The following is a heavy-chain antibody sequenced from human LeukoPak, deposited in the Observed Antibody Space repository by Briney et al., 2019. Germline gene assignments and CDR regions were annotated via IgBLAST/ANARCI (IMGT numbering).Heavy chain of an antibody. CDR1: GFTFSSYA. J-gene: IGHJ6*02. Sequence: GGSLRLSCAASGFTFSSYAMHWVRQAPGKGLEWVAVISYDGSNKYYADSVKGRFTISRDNSKNTLYLQMNSLRAEDTAVYYCARDTINCSGGSCYSPYYYYYGMDVWGQGTTVTVSS. CDR3: ARDTINCSGGSCYSPYYYYYGMDV. CDR2: ISYDGSNK. D-gene: IGHD2-15*01. V-gene: IGHV3-30-3*01.